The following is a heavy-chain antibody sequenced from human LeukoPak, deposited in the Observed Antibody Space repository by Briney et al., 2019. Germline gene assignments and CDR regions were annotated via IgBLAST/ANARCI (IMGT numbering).Heavy chain of an antibody. CDR3: ARASHFDYYGSGSYYNVPILDV. V-gene: IGHV4-34*01. D-gene: IGHD3-10*01. J-gene: IGHJ6*04. CDR2: INHSGST. Sequence: SETLSLTCAVYGGSFSGYYRSWIRQPPGKGLEWIGEINHSGSTNYNPSLKSRVTISVDTSKNQFSLKPSSVTAADTAVYYCARASHFDYYGSGSYYNVPILDVWGKGTTVTISS. CDR1: GGSFSGYY.